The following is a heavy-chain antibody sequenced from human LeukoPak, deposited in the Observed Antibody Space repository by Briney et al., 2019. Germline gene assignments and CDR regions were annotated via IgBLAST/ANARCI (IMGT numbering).Heavy chain of an antibody. D-gene: IGHD6-13*01. CDR1: GFTFSDYH. V-gene: IGHV3-23*01. Sequence: GGSLRLSCAPSGFTFSDYHMTWIRQAPGKGLEWVSIISDSDGSTFYADSVKGRFTISRDNSKNTLYLQMNSLRAEDTAVYYCAKDSSSFDYWGQGTLVTVSS. CDR2: ISDSDGST. CDR3: AKDSSSFDY. J-gene: IGHJ4*02.